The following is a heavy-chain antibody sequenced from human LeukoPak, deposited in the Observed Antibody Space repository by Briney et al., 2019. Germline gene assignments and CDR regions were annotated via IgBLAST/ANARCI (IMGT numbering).Heavy chain of an antibody. Sequence: GGSLRLSCAASGFTFSSYSMSWVRQAPGKGLEWVGRIKSKTDGGTTDYAAPVKGRFTISRDDSKNTLYLQMNSLKTEDTAVYYCTTDPGYSSGWYDDYWGQGTLVTVSS. CDR1: GFTFSSYS. CDR3: TTDPGYSSGWYDDY. D-gene: IGHD6-19*01. CDR2: IKSKTDGGTT. J-gene: IGHJ4*02. V-gene: IGHV3-15*01.